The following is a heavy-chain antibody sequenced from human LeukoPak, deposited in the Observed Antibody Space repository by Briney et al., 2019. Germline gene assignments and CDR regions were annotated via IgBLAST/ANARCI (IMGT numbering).Heavy chain of an antibody. J-gene: IGHJ1*01. Sequence: GGSLRLSCAVSGFTVSNNYMNWVRLAPGKRLEWVSIIHSGGATYYADSVKGRFTISRDNSKNTLYLQMNSLRAEDTAVYYCAKDVRNIVVVSAADFQHWGQGTLVTVSS. CDR3: AKDVRNIVVVSAADFQH. CDR2: IHSGGAT. CDR1: GFTVSNNY. D-gene: IGHD2-2*01. V-gene: IGHV3-66*02.